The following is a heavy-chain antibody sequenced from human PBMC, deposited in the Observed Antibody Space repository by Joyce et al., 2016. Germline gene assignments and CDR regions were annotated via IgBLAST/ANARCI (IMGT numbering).Heavy chain of an antibody. CDR3: ARSSYTNGIFDY. Sequence: EVQLLESGGGLVKPGGSLRLSCAASGFTFSSYSMSWVRQAPGKGLEWVSSLSSSSSYIKYTDSVKGRFTISRDNAKNSLYLQMNSLRVEDTAVYYCARSSYTNGIFDYWGQGTLVTVSS. J-gene: IGHJ4*02. D-gene: IGHD2-8*01. CDR1: GFTFSSYS. CDR2: LSSSSSYI. V-gene: IGHV3-21*01.